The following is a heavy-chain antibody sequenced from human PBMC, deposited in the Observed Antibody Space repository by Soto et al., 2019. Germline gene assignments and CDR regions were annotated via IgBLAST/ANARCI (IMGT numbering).Heavy chain of an antibody. CDR1: GFTFSTHG. CDR3: AKDKGPYYDFWSGQRWFDP. Sequence: QVQLEESGGGVVHPGTSPRLSCAASGFTFSTHGMHWVRQAPGKGPEWVAVISHDGSKKYYVESVEGRFSISRDNSKSMVHLQMNNVRTEDTAVYYCAKDKGPYYDFWSGQRWFDPWGQGTLVTVSS. V-gene: IGHV3-30*18. D-gene: IGHD3-3*01. CDR2: ISHDGSKK. J-gene: IGHJ5*02.